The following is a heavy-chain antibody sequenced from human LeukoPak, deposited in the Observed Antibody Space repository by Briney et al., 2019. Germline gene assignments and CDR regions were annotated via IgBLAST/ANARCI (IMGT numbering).Heavy chain of an antibody. J-gene: IGHJ5*02. CDR3: AKGYYGDLTNNWFDP. Sequence: GGSLRLSCAASGFTFSSYGMHWVRQAPGKGLEWVAFIRYDGSNKYYGDSVKGRFTISRDNSKNTLYLQMNSLRAKDTAVYYCAKGYYGDLTNNWFDPWGQGTLVTVSS. CDR1: GFTFSSYG. D-gene: IGHD4-17*01. V-gene: IGHV3-30*02. CDR2: IRYDGSNK.